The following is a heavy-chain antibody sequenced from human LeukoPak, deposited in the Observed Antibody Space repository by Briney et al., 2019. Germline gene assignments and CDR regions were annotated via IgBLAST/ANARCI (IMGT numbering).Heavy chain of an antibody. CDR2: ISSSSSTI. CDR1: GFTFSSYS. J-gene: IGHJ4*02. Sequence: PGGSLRLSCAASGFTFSSYSMNWVHQAPGKGLEWVSYISSSSSTIYYADSVKGRFTISRDNAKNSLYLQMNSLRAEDTAVYYCARDQRVRATTEVAYWGQGTLVTVSS. CDR3: ARDQRVRATTEVAY. V-gene: IGHV3-48*04. D-gene: IGHD1-26*01.